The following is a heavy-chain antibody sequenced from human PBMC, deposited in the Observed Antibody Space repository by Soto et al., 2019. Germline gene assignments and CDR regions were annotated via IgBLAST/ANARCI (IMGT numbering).Heavy chain of an antibody. CDR2: IYYSGSI. J-gene: IGHJ4*02. V-gene: IGHV4-39*01. CDR1: GGSISSSSYY. CDR3: ARRQVGKPTDY. Sequence: PSETLSLTCTVSGGSISSSSYYWGWIRQPPGKGLEWIGSIYYSGSIHYNPSLKSRVTISADTSKNQFSLKLSSVTAADTAVYYCARRQVGKPTDYWGQGTLVTVSS.